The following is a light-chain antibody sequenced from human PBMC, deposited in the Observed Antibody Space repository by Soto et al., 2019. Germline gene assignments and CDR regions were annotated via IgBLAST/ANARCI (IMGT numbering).Light chain of an antibody. CDR1: SSDVGGYNY. Sequence: QSALTQPPSESRSPGQSVTISCTGTSSDVGGYNYVSWYQQHPGKAPKLMIYEVSERPSGVPDRFSGSKSGNTASLTVSGLQAEDEPDYYCSSYAGSNNLVFGGGTKLTLL. CDR2: EVS. J-gene: IGLJ3*02. CDR3: SSYAGSNNLV. V-gene: IGLV2-8*02.